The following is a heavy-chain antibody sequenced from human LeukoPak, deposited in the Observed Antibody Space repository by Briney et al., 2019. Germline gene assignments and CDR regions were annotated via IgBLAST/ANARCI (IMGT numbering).Heavy chain of an antibody. D-gene: IGHD3-3*01. V-gene: IGHV1-18*01. CDR2: ISAYNGNT. CDR3: ARDTNAGYDFWSGYYKEQNWFDP. CDR1: GYTFTSYG. Sequence: GASVKVSCKASGYTFTSYGISWVRQAPGQGLEWMGWISAYNGNTNYAQKLQRRVTMTTDTSTSTAYMELRSLRSDDTAVYYCARDTNAGYDFWSGYYKEQNWFDPWGQGTLVTVSS. J-gene: IGHJ5*02.